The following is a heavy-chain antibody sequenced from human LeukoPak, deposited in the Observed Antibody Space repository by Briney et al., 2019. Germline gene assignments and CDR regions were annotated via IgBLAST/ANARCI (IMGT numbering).Heavy chain of an antibody. Sequence: SETLSLTCTVSGGSISSYYWSWIRQPPGKGLEWIGYIYYSGSTNYNPSLKSRVTISVDTSKNQFSLKLSSVTAADTAVYYCARGYYHDSKWGQGTLVTVSS. CDR3: ARGYYHDSK. CDR1: GGSISSYY. J-gene: IGHJ4*02. V-gene: IGHV4-59*01. D-gene: IGHD3-22*01. CDR2: IYYSGST.